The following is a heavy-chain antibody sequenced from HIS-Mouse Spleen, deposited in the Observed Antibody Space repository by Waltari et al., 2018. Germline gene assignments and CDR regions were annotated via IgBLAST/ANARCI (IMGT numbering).Heavy chain of an antibody. Sequence: QVQLQESGPGLVKPSETLSLTCTVSGGSIRSYYWSWIRQPPGKGLEWIGYIYYSGSTNYNPSLKSRVTISVDTSKNQFSLKLSSVTAADTAVYYCARDYCTNGVCYTDAFDIWGQGTMVTVSS. J-gene: IGHJ3*02. CDR3: ARDYCTNGVCYTDAFDI. D-gene: IGHD2-8*01. V-gene: IGHV4-59*01. CDR2: IYYSGST. CDR1: GGSIRSYY.